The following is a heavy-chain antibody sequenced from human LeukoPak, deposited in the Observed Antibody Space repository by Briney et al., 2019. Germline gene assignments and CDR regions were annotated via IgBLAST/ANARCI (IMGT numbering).Heavy chain of an antibody. D-gene: IGHD1-26*01. Sequence: PSETLSLTCTVSGGSISSSSYYWGWIRQPPGKGLEWIGSIYYSGSTYYNPSLKSRVTIPVDTSKNQFSLRLSSVTAADTAVYYCARERTEYSGNYVFDYWGQGTLVTVSS. CDR2: IYYSGST. V-gene: IGHV4-39*07. J-gene: IGHJ4*02. CDR1: GGSISSSSYY. CDR3: ARERTEYSGNYVFDY.